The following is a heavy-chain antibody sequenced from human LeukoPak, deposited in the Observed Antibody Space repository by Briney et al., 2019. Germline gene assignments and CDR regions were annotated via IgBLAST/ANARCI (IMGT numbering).Heavy chain of an antibody. D-gene: IGHD6-13*01. J-gene: IGHJ4*02. CDR3: ARGLRKQQLANDDY. Sequence: PSETLSLTCAVYGGSFSGYYWSWIRQPPGKGLEWIGEINHSGSTNYNPSLKSRVTISVDTSKNQFSLKLSSVTAADTAVYYCARGLRKQQLANDDYWGQGTLVTVSS. CDR2: INHSGST. CDR1: GGSFSGYY. V-gene: IGHV4-34*01.